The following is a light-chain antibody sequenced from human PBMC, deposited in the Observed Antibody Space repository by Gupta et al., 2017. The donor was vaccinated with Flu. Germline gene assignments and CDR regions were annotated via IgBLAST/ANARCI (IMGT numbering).Light chain of an antibody. Sequence: GTLSLSPGERATLSCKASQSISSSFLVWYQQKPGQSPRLLIYGASNRATGIPDRFSGSGSGTDFTLTISRLEPEDFAVYYCQQYASSPWTFGQGTKVEIK. V-gene: IGKV3-20*01. CDR2: GAS. CDR1: QSISSSF. J-gene: IGKJ1*01. CDR3: QQYASSPWT.